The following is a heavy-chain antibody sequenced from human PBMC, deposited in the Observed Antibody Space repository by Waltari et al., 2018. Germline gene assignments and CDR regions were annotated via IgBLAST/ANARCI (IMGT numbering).Heavy chain of an antibody. Sequence: EVQLLESGGGLVQPGGSLRLSCAASGFTFSSYAMSWVRQAPGKGLEWVSVIYSGGSTYYADSVKGRFTISRDNSKNTLYLQMNSLGAEDTAVYYCAKAGWELLYFDYWGQGTLVTVSS. J-gene: IGHJ4*02. V-gene: IGHV3-23*03. CDR2: IYSGGST. CDR3: AKAGWELLYFDY. CDR1: GFTFSSYA. D-gene: IGHD1-26*01.